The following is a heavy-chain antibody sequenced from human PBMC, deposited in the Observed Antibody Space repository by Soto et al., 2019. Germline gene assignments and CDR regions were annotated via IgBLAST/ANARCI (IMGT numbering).Heavy chain of an antibody. Sequence: QVQLVQSGAEVKKPGSSVKVSCKASGGTFSSYAISWVRQAPGQGLEWMGGIIPIFGTANYAQKFQGSVTITADESTSTAYMELSSLSSEDTAVYYCARSPRRDGYNYLASARFYYWGQGTLVTVSS. CDR3: ARSPRRDGYNYLASARFYY. CDR1: GGTFSSYA. CDR2: IIPIFGTA. V-gene: IGHV1-69*12. D-gene: IGHD5-12*01. J-gene: IGHJ4*02.